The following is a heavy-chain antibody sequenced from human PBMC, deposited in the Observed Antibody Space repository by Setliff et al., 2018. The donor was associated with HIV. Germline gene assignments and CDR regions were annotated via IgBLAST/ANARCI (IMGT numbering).Heavy chain of an antibody. J-gene: IGHJ4*02. D-gene: IGHD3-9*01. CDR3: ARGRDWAKTGDF. CDR2: VHPSGSI. CDR1: GVSFSGDY. Sequence: PSETLSLTCAVSGVSFSGDYWSWVRQPPGKGLEWIAEVHPSGSINYNSSLKSRVAISVDTSNNQFSLTMTSVTAAETAVYYCARGRDWAKTGDFWGQGALVTVSS. V-gene: IGHV4-34*01.